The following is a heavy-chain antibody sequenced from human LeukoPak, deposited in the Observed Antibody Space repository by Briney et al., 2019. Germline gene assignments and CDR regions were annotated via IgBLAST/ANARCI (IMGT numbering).Heavy chain of an antibody. Sequence: KPGGSLRLSCAASGFTFSNAWMSWVRQAPGKGLEWVGRIKSKTDGGTTDYAAPVKGRFTISRDDSKNTLYLQMNSLKTEDTAVYYCTTDLGSGSYLYYFDYWGQGTLVTVSS. J-gene: IGHJ4*02. CDR1: GFTFSNAW. CDR3: TTDLGSGSYLYYFDY. D-gene: IGHD1-26*01. V-gene: IGHV3-15*01. CDR2: IKSKTDGGTT.